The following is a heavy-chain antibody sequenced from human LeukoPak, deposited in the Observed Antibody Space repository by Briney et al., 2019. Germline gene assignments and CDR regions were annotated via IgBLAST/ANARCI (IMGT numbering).Heavy chain of an antibody. D-gene: IGHD6-19*01. V-gene: IGHV4-30-2*01. CDR1: GGSISSGGYY. CDR3: ARETKEEQWLDNYYYYYYMDV. Sequence: SETLSLTCTVSGGSISSGGYYWSWIRQPPGKGLEWIGYIYHSGSTYYNPSLKSRVTISVDRSKNQFSLKLSSVTAADTAVYYCARETKEEQWLDNYYYYYYMDVWGKGTTVTVSS. J-gene: IGHJ6*03. CDR2: IYHSGST.